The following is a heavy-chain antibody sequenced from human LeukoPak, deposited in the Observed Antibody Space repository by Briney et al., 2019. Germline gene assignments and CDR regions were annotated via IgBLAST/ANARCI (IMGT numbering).Heavy chain of an antibody. CDR2: ISGSGGST. CDR3: AKPIFGVVPNAFDI. CDR1: GFTVSSNY. Sequence: GGSLRLSCAASGFTVSSNYMSWVRQAPGKGLEWVSAISGSGGSTYYADSVKGRFTTSRDNSKNTLYLQMNSLRAEDTAVYYCAKPIFGVVPNAFDIWGQGTMVTVSS. V-gene: IGHV3-23*01. J-gene: IGHJ3*02. D-gene: IGHD3-3*01.